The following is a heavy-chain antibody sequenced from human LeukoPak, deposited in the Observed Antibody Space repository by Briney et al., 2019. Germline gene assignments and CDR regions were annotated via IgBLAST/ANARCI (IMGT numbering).Heavy chain of an antibody. V-gene: IGHV1-69*06. Sequence: ASVKVSCKVSGGIFGSYAINWVRQAPGQGLEWLGRIIPIFDTPNYAPTFQGRVTISADKSTRTVYMELTSLRSEDTDLYYCAKGSRLREAGSYRFWGQGTLVTVSS. CDR1: GGIFGSYA. CDR2: IIPIFDTP. D-gene: IGHD3-16*02. J-gene: IGHJ4*02. CDR3: AKGSRLREAGSYRF.